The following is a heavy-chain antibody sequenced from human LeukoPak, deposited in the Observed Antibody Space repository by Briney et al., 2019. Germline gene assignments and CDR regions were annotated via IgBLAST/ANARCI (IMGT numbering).Heavy chain of an antibody. D-gene: IGHD1-26*01. CDR2: IKSKTDGGTT. V-gene: IGHV3-15*01. CDR1: GFTFSNAW. Sequence: GGSLRLSCAASGFTFSNAWMSWVRQAPGKGLEWVGRIKSKTDGGTTDYAAPVKSRFTISRDDSKNTLYLQMNSLKTEDTAVYYCTTKWELLDGSSRFDYWGQGTLVTVSS. CDR3: TTKWELLDGSSRFDY. J-gene: IGHJ4*02.